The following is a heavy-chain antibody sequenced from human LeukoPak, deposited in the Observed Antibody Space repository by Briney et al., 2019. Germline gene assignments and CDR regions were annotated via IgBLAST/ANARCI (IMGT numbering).Heavy chain of an antibody. CDR2: IYYSGST. J-gene: IGHJ4*02. D-gene: IGHD6-13*01. CDR3: ARDPIAAAEPIDY. Sequence: SETLSLTCTVSGGSISTGDDYWPWIRQPPGKGLEWIGYIYYSGSTYYNPSLKSRLTISVDTSKNQFSLKLSSVTAADTAVYYCARDPIAAAEPIDYWGQGTLVTVSS. V-gene: IGHV4-30-4*01. CDR1: GGSISTGDDY.